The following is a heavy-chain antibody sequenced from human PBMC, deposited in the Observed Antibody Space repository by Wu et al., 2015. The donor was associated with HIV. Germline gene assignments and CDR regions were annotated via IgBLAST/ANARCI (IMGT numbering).Heavy chain of an antibody. D-gene: IGHD3-22*01. CDR1: GYTFTSYG. V-gene: IGHV1-18*01. J-gene: IGHJ4*02. CDR2: ISAYNGNT. Sequence: QVQLVQSGAEVKKPGASVKVSCKASGYTFTSYGISWVRQAPGQGLEWMGWISAYNGNTNYAQKLQGRVTMTTDTSTSTAYMELRSLRSDDTAVYYCARNPSYYYDSSGYLSYLDYWGQGTLVTVSS. CDR3: ARNPSYYYDSSGYLSYLDY.